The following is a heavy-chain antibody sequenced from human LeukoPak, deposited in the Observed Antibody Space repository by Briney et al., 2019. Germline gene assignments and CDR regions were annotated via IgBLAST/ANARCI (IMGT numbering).Heavy chain of an antibody. D-gene: IGHD1-26*01. J-gene: IGHJ4*02. CDR3: ARSMYSGTYWGSFHF. Sequence: PSETLSLTCTVSGYSISSGYYWGWIRQPPGKGLEWIGSIYHSGSTYYSPSLKSRVTISVDTSKNRFSLKLSSVTAADTAVYFCARSMYSGTYWGSFHFWGQGTQVT. CDR1: GYSISSGYY. V-gene: IGHV4-38-2*02. CDR2: IYHSGST.